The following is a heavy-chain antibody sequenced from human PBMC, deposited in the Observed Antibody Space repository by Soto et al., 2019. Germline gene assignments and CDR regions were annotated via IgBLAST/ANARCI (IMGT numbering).Heavy chain of an antibody. CDR3: ARHVPAAGYYYGMDV. CDR2: IIPISGTA. V-gene: IGHV1-69*12. D-gene: IGHD2-2*01. J-gene: IGHJ6*04. Sequence: QVQLVQSGAEVKKPGSSVKVSCKASGGTFSSYAISWVRQAPGQGLEWMGGIIPISGTANYAQKFQGRVTITADESTSPACRELSSLRSEDTAVYYCARHVPAAGYYYGMDVWGEGTTVTVSS. CDR1: GGTFSSYA.